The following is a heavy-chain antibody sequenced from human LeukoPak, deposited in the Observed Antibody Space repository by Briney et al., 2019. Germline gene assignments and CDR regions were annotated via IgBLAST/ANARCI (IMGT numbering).Heavy chain of an antibody. Sequence: AGGSLRLSCAASAFTFSSYSMNWVRQAPGKGLEWVSSISSSGSYIYYADSVKGRFTISRDNAKNSLCLQMNSLRAEDTAVYYCATLLELRDWGQGTLVTVSS. V-gene: IGHV3-21*01. CDR3: ATLLELRD. D-gene: IGHD1-7*01. CDR2: ISSSGSYI. CDR1: AFTFSSYS. J-gene: IGHJ4*02.